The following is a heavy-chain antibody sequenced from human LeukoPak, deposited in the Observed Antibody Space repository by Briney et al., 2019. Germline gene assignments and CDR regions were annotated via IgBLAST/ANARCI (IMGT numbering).Heavy chain of an antibody. J-gene: IGHJ6*02. V-gene: IGHV3-30*18. CDR3: AKGVVAATNAAYYGMDV. Sequence: PGGSLRLSCAASGFTFSNYGMHWVRQAPGKGLEWVAVISYDESDKYYADSVKGRFTIPRDNSKNTLYLQMNSLRPEDTAVYYCAKGVVAATNAAYYGMDVWGQGTTVTVSS. CDR2: ISYDESDK. D-gene: IGHD2-15*01. CDR1: GFTFSNYG.